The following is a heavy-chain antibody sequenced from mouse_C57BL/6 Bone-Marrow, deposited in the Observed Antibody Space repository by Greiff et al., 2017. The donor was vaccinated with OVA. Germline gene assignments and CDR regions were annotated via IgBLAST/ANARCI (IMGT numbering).Heavy chain of an antibody. CDR3: ARNGGNYFYAMDY. CDR1: GFTFSDYG. CDR2: ISSGSSTI. Sequence: DVKLQESGGGLVKPGGSLKLSCAASGFTFSDYGMHWVRQAPEKGLEWVAYISSGSSTIYYADTVKGRFTISRDNAKNTLFLQMTSLRSEDTAMYYCARNGGNYFYAMDYWGQGTSVTVSS. V-gene: IGHV5-17*01. J-gene: IGHJ4*01. D-gene: IGHD2-1*01.